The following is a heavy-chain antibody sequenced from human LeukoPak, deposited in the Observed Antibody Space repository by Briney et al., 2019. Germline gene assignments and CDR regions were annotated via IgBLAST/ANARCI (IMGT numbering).Heavy chain of an antibody. CDR3: ATTSPIAVAGTGYDY. Sequence: SETLSLTCAVSGYSISSGYYWGWIRQPPGKGLEWIGSIYHSGSTCYNPSLKSRVTIPVDTSKNQFSLKLSSVTAADTAVYYCATTSPIAVAGTGYDYWGQGTLVTVSS. CDR2: IYHSGST. J-gene: IGHJ4*02. V-gene: IGHV4-38-2*01. CDR1: GYSISSGYY. D-gene: IGHD6-19*01.